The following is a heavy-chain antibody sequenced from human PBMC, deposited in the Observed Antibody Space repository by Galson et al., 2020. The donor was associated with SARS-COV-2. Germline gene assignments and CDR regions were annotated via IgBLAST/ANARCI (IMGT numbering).Heavy chain of an antibody. J-gene: IGHJ4*02. CDR1: GFTFSSYD. CDR2: IGTAGDT. D-gene: IGHD6-13*01. Sequence: GESLKISCAASGFTFSSYDMHWVRQATGKGLEWVSAIGTAGDTYYPGSVKGRFTISRDNSKNTLYLQVDNLGAEDTAVYHCAREAEVTAAGNSLDYWGRGTLFTVSS. CDR3: AREAEVTAAGNSLDY. V-gene: IGHV3-13*01.